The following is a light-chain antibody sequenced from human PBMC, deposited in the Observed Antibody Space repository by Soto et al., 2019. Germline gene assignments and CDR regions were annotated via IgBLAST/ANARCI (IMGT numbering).Light chain of an antibody. V-gene: IGKV2-28*01. J-gene: IGKJ2*01. CDR3: MQALQTLGT. CDR1: QSLLHSNGYNY. CDR2: LGS. Sequence: DIVMTQSPLSLPVTPGEPASISCRSSQSLLHSNGYNYLDWYLQKPGQSPRLLIYLGSNRASGVPDRSSGSGSGTDFTLKISRVEAEDVGVYYCMQALQTLGTFGQGTKLEI.